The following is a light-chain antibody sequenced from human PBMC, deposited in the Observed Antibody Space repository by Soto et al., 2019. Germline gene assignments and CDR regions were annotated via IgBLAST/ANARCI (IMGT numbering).Light chain of an antibody. V-gene: IGLV1-40*01. CDR2: GNS. J-gene: IGLJ1*01. CDR3: QSYDSSLYV. CDR1: SSNIGAGYD. Sequence: QSVLTQPPSVSGAPGQRVTISCTGSSSNIGAGYDVHWYQQLPGTAPKLLIYGNSNRPSGVPDRFSGSKSGTSASLAITGLQAEDDADYYCQSYDSSLYVFGTGTKLTVL.